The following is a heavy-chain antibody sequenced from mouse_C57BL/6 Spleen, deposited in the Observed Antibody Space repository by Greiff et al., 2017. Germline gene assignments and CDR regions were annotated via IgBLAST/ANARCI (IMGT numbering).Heavy chain of an antibody. CDR1: GYSFTGYY. J-gene: IGHJ2*01. V-gene: IGHV1-42*01. Sequence: VQLQQSGPELVKPGASVKISCKASGYSFTGYYMNWVKQSPEKSLEWIGEINPSTGGTTYNQKFKAKATLTVDKSSSTAYMQLKSLTSEDSAVYYCARRNWCYGSGDYFDYWGQGTTLTVSS. CDR2: INPSTGGT. CDR3: ARRNWCYGSGDYFDY. D-gene: IGHD1-1*01.